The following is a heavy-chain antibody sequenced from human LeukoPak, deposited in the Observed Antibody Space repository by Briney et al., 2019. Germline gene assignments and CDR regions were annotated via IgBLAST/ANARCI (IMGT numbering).Heavy chain of an antibody. CDR3: ARLDCSSTSCYQDYYYMDV. CDR2: ISRGSNYI. D-gene: IGHD2-2*01. V-gene: IGHV3-21*01. J-gene: IGHJ6*03. Sequence: GGSLRLSCAASGFTFNSYSMNWVRQSPGKGLEWVSSISRGSNYIYYADSVKGRFTISRDNAKNSLYLQMNSLRAEDTAVYYCARLDCSSTSCYQDYYYMDVWGKGTTVTVSS. CDR1: GFTFNSYS.